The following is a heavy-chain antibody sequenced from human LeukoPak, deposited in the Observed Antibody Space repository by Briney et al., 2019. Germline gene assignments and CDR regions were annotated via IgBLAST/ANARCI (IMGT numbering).Heavy chain of an antibody. J-gene: IGHJ3*02. Sequence: SETLSLTCTVSGRSISTYYWSWIRQPPGKGLEWIGYIYYSGSTNYNPSLKSRVTISVDTSKNQFSLKLSSVTAAATAVYYCARGVRGVDDAFDIWGQGTMVTVSS. CDR1: GRSISTYY. V-gene: IGHV4-59*01. CDR3: ARGVRGVDDAFDI. CDR2: IYYSGST. D-gene: IGHD3-10*01.